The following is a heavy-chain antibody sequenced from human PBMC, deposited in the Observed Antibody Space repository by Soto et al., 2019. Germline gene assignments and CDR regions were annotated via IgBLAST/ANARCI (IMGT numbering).Heavy chain of an antibody. CDR3: ARGSYYSGWV. J-gene: IGHJ4*02. CDR1: GDSVSSTSTA. Sequence: SQTLSLTCAISGDSVSSTSTAWSWIRQSPSRGLEWLGRTYYRSNWYTDYAVSVKSRITISPDTPKNQFSLQLNSVTPEDTAVYYCARGSYYSGWVWGQGTLVTVSS. CDR2: TYYRSNWYT. V-gene: IGHV6-1*01. D-gene: IGHD6-19*01.